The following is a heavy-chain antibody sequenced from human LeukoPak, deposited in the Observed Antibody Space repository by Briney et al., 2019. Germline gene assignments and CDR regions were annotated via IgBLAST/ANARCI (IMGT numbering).Heavy chain of an antibody. CDR1: GVIVSRNY. CDR2: LDSGGNS. D-gene: IGHD2-15*01. V-gene: IGHV3-53*01. Sequence: GGSLRLSCAASGVIVSRNYMNWVRQAPGKGLEWVSALDSGGNSYYADSVKGRFTISRDIFKNTLYLQMNSLRAGDTAVYYCAARPDAAPGPFDYWGQGTLLTVSS. CDR3: AARPDAAPGPFDY. J-gene: IGHJ4*02.